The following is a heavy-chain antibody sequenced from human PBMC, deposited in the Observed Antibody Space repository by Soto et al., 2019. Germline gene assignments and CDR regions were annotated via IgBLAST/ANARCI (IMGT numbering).Heavy chain of an antibody. V-gene: IGHV4-4*07. CDR3: ARGIAARPIDYDAFDI. CDR2: IYTSGST. CDR1: GGSISSYY. J-gene: IGHJ3*02. Sequence: PSETLSLTCTVSGGSISSYYWSWIRQPAGKGLEWIGRIYTSGSTNYNPSLKSRVTMSVDTSKNQFSLKLSSVTAADTAVYYCARGIAARPIDYDAFDIWGQGTMVTV. D-gene: IGHD6-6*01.